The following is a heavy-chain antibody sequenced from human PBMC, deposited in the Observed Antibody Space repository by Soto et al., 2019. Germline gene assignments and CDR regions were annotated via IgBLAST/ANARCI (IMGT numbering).Heavy chain of an antibody. CDR3: ARGSIAVAATNWFDP. CDR1: GCTFSSYT. Sequence: GASVKVSCKSSGCTFSSYTISWVRQAPGQGLEWMGRIIPILGIANYAQKFQGRVTITADKSTSTAYMELSSLRAEDTAVYYCARGSIAVAATNWFDPWGQGTLVTVSS. D-gene: IGHD6-19*01. J-gene: IGHJ5*02. V-gene: IGHV1-69*02. CDR2: IIPILGIA.